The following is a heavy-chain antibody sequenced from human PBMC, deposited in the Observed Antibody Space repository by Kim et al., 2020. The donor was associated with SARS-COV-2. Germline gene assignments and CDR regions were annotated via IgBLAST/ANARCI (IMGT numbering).Heavy chain of an antibody. CDR2: ITSSGSTI. Sequence: GGSLRLSCAASGFTFSSYEMNWVRQAPGKGLEWLSYITSSGSTIYYADSVKGRFTISRDNAKNSLYLQMNSLRVEDTAVYYCTRYKGMANWGQGTQVTVSS. CDR1: GFTFSSYE. D-gene: IGHD5-18*01. CDR3: TRYKGMAN. J-gene: IGHJ4*02. V-gene: IGHV3-48*03.